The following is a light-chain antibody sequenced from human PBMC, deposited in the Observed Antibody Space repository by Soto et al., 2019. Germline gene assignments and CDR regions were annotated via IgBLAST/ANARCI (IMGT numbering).Light chain of an antibody. CDR2: GAS. Sequence: IVMTHSPSTLSVSTGERATLSCRASQSLSSNLAWYQQKPGQAPRLLIYGASNRATGIPARFSGSGSETDFTLTISSLEPEDSAVYYCQQRSNWPSLTFGGGTKVDIK. CDR3: QQRSNWPSLT. J-gene: IGKJ4*01. CDR1: QSLSSN. V-gene: IGKV3-11*01.